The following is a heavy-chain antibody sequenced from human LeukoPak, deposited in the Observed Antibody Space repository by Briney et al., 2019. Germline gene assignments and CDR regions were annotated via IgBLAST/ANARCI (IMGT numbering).Heavy chain of an antibody. Sequence: NSSETLSLTCTVSGVSISSYYWSWIRQPPGKGLEWIGYIYYSGSTNYNPSLKSRATISVDTSKNQFSLKLSSVTAADTAVYYCARGLIGSSASRYYYMDVWGKGTTVTVSS. CDR2: IYYSGST. CDR1: GVSISSYY. V-gene: IGHV4-59*01. CDR3: ARGLIGSSASRYYYMDV. D-gene: IGHD6-13*01. J-gene: IGHJ6*03.